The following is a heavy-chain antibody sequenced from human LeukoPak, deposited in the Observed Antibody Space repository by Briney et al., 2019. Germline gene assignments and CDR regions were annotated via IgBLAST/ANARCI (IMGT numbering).Heavy chain of an antibody. D-gene: IGHD3-10*01. CDR2: IWYDGSNK. V-gene: IGHV3-33*01. CDR3: ARAVRGVGSDY. Sequence: GGSLRLSCAASGFTFSSHGMHWVRQAPGKGLEWVAVIWYDGSNKYYADSVKGRLTISRDDSKNTLYLQMNSLRVEDTAVYYCARAVRGVGSDYWGQGTLVTVSS. J-gene: IGHJ4*02. CDR1: GFTFSSHG.